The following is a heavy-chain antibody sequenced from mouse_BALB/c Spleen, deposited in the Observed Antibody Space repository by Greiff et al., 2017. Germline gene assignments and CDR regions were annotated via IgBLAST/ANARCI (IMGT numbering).Heavy chain of an antibody. Sequence: EVKLQESGGGLVKPGGSLKLSCAASGFTFSSYTMSWVRQTPEKRLEWVATISSGGSYTYYPDSVKGRLTISRDNAKNTLYLQMSSLKSEESAMYYCTKSDYFDYWGQGTTLTVSS. CDR1: GFTFSSYT. J-gene: IGHJ2*01. CDR3: TKSDYFDY. V-gene: IGHV5-6-4*01. CDR2: ISSGGSYT.